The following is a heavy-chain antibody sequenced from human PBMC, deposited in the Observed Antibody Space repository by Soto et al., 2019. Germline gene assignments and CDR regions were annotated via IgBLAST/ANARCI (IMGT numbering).Heavy chain of an antibody. CDR3: AIVVFSRVAVVRKDDAFDI. D-gene: IGHD2-21*01. J-gene: IGHJ3*02. CDR1: GFTVSSNY. V-gene: IGHV3-53*04. CDR2: IYSGGST. Sequence: EVQLVESGGGLVQPGGSLRLSCAASGFTVSSNYMSWVRQAPGKGLEWVSVIYSGGSTYYADSVKDRFTISRHNSKNKLYLHMNSLRAEDKAVYYCAIVVFSRVAVVRKDDAFDIWGQGTMVTVSS.